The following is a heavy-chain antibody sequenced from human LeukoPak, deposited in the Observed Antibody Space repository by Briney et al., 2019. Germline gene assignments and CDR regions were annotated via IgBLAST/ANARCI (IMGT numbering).Heavy chain of an antibody. Sequence: GGSLRLSCTASGFTFGDYAMSWVRQAPGKGLEWVGFIRSKAYGGTTEYAASVKGRFTISRDDSKSIAYLQMNSLKTEDTAVYYCTSGRSPSPTPYDFWSGYDGLSYYYYMDVWGKGTTVTVSS. CDR3: TSGRSPSPTPYDFWSGYDGLSYYYYMDV. V-gene: IGHV3-49*04. D-gene: IGHD3-3*01. CDR1: GFTFGDYA. J-gene: IGHJ6*03. CDR2: IRSKAYGGTT.